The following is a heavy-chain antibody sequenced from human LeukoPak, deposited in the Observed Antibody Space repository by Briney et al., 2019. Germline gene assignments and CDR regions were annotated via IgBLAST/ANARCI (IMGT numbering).Heavy chain of an antibody. Sequence: PGGSLTLSCAASGFIFSGSAMHWVRQASGKGLEWVGRIRINDNSDATAYGPSVRGRFTISRDDSKNTTYLQMNSLKTEDTAVYYCTRRRGGGEFDYWGQGSLVTVSS. CDR1: GFIFSGSA. J-gene: IGHJ4*02. D-gene: IGHD3-10*01. CDR3: TRRRGGGEFDY. V-gene: IGHV3-73*01. CDR2: IRINDNSDAT.